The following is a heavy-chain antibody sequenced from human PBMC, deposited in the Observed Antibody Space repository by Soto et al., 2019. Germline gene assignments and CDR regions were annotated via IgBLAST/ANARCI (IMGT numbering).Heavy chain of an antibody. CDR1: GFTFSSYA. D-gene: IGHD2-2*01. CDR2: ISGSGGST. V-gene: IGHV3-23*01. Sequence: GGSLRLSCAASGFTFSSYAMSWVRQAPGKGLEWVSAISGSGGSTYYADSVKGRFTISRDNSKNTLYLQMNSLRAEDTAVYYCAKARLPAAKNYYYYMDVWGKGTTVTSP. J-gene: IGHJ6*03. CDR3: AKARLPAAKNYYYYMDV.